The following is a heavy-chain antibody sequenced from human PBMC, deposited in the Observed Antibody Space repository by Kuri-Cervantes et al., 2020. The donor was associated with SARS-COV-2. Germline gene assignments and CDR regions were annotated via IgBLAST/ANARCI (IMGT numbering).Heavy chain of an antibody. CDR2: IYHSGST. CDR1: GYSISSGHY. J-gene: IGHJ3*02. V-gene: IGHV4-38-2*01. Sequence: ESLKISCAVSGYSISSGHYWGWIRQPPGKGLEWIGSIYHSGSTYYNPSLKSRVTISVDTSKNQFSLKLSSVTAADTAVYYCARSGYSYGPETQGAFDIWGQGTMVTVSS. CDR3: ARSGYSYGPETQGAFDI. D-gene: IGHD5-18*01.